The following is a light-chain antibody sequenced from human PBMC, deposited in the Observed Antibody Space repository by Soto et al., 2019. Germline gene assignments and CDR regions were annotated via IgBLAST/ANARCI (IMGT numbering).Light chain of an antibody. CDR2: DVS. CDR1: QDISNF. V-gene: IGKV1-33*01. CDR3: QHYHNLPLT. J-gene: IGKJ4*01. Sequence: DIQMTQSPSSLSASVGDRVTITCQASQDISNFLCWYQQKPGKAPKFLIYDVSTLETGVPSRFSGSGYGTHFTLTLSSLQPEDIGTYYCQHYHNLPLTFGGGTKVEIK.